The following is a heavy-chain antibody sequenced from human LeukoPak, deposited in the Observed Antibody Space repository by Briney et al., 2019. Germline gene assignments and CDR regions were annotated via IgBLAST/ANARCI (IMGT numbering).Heavy chain of an antibody. V-gene: IGHV3-21*01. D-gene: IGHD6-13*01. Sequence: GSLRLSCAASGFTFSSYNMNWVRQAPGKGLEWVSSISSSSSYIYYADSVKGRFTISRDNAKNSLYLQMNSLRAEDTAVYYCARDPRGSWGYYYYGMDVWGQGTTVTVSS. CDR1: GFTFSSYN. CDR3: ARDPRGSWGYYYYGMDV. J-gene: IGHJ6*02. CDR2: ISSSSSYI.